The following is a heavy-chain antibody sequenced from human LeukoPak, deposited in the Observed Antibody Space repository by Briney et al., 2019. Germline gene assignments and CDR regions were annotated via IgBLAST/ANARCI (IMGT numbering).Heavy chain of an antibody. J-gene: IGHJ4*02. CDR2: ICPGDSDT. CDR3: ATGNGDCSSTSCYKWTTVTTYFDY. Sequence: KVSCKASGYTFTSYWIGWVRQMPGKGLEWMGIICPGDSDTRYSPSFQGQVTISADKSISTAYLQWSSLKASDTAMYYCATGNGDCSSTSCYKWTTVTTYFDYWGQGTLVTVSS. V-gene: IGHV5-51*01. D-gene: IGHD2-2*02. CDR1: GYTFTSYW.